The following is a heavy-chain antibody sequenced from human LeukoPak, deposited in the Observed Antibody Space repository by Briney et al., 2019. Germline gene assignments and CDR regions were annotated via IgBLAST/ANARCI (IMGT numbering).Heavy chain of an antibody. CDR3: ASRSPTYYDFWSGYSPPVGYMDV. V-gene: IGHV1-2*02. CDR2: INPNSGGT. Sequence: ASVKVSCKASGYTFTGYYMHWVRQAPGRGLEWMGWINPNSGGTNYAQKFQGRVTMTRDTSISTAYMELSRLRSDDTAVYYCASRSPTYYDFWSGYSPPVGYMDVWGKGTTVTVSS. D-gene: IGHD3-3*01. CDR1: GYTFTGYY. J-gene: IGHJ6*03.